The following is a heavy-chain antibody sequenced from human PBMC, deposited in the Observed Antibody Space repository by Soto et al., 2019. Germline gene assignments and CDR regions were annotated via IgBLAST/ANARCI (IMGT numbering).Heavy chain of an antibody. J-gene: IGHJ4*02. CDR3: ARGGTQAGPPDY. CDR1: GFTFSSYD. D-gene: IGHD1-7*01. V-gene: IGHV3-13*01. CDR2: IGTAGDT. Sequence: GGSLRLSCAASGFTFSSYDMHWVRQATGKGLEWVSAIGTAGDTYYPGSVKGRFTISRENAKNSLYLQMNSLRAGDTAVYYCARGGTQAGPPDYWGQGTLVTVSS.